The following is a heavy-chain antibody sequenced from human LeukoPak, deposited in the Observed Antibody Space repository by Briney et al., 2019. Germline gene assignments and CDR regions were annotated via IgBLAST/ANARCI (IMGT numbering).Heavy chain of an antibody. J-gene: IGHJ4*02. Sequence: GGSLRFSCAASGFTVSSNYMSWVRQAPGKGLEWVSVIYSGGSTYYADSVKGRFTISRDNSKNTLYLQMNSLRAEDTAVYYCQATVTTSDYWGQGTLVTVSS. CDR3: QATVTTSDY. D-gene: IGHD4-17*01. CDR2: IYSGGST. V-gene: IGHV3-53*01. CDR1: GFTVSSNY.